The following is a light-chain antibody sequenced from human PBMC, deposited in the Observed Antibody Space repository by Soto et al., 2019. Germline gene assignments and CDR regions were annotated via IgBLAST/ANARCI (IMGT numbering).Light chain of an antibody. Sequence: QSVLTQPASVSGSPGQSSTISCTGTSSDVGGYNYVSWYQQHPGKAPKLMIYDVSNRPSGVSNRFSGSKSGNTASLTISGLQAEDEADYYCSSYTSSSTLVVFGGGTKLTFL. J-gene: IGLJ2*01. CDR2: DVS. V-gene: IGLV2-14*01. CDR3: SSYTSSSTLVV. CDR1: SSDVGGYNY.